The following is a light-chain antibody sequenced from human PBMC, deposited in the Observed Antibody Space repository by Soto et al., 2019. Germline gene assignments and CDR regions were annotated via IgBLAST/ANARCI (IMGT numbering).Light chain of an antibody. J-gene: IGKJ4*01. CDR3: HQYDSSTLT. CDR2: GAS. V-gene: IGKV3-20*01. CDR1: QSVSSSY. Sequence: EIGLTQSPGTLSLSPGERATLSCRASQSVSSSYLAWYQQKPGQAPRLRIYGASSRATGIPDTFSGSGSGTDFTLTISRLEPEDFAVYYCHQYDSSTLTFGRGTKVEIK.